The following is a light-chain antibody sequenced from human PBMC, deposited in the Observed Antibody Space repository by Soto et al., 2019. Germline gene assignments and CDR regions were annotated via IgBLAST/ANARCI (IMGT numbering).Light chain of an antibody. CDR3: QQLNGSPWT. V-gene: IGKV1-13*02. J-gene: IGKJ1*01. CDR1: QSMSDS. Sequence: IQLTQFPSSLSASVGDRVTITCRASQSMSDSLNWYQQKSGKAPKLLIYSASSLESGVPSRFSGSRSGTDYTLTIASLQPEDFATYYCQQLNGSPWTFGQGTKVEIK. CDR2: SAS.